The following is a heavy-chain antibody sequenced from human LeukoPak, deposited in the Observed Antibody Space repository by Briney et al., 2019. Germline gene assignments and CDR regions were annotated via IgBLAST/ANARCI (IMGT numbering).Heavy chain of an antibody. CDR1: GFTFSNAW. CDR3: AKGHLLTTGVIGDY. D-gene: IGHD4-23*01. Sequence: PRGSLRLSCAASGFTFSNAWMSWVRQAPGKGLEWVGRIKSKTDGGTTDYAAPVKGRFTISRDDSKNTLYLQMNSLRADDTAVYYCAKGHLLTTGVIGDYWGQGTLVTVSS. J-gene: IGHJ4*02. V-gene: IGHV3-15*01. CDR2: IKSKTDGGTT.